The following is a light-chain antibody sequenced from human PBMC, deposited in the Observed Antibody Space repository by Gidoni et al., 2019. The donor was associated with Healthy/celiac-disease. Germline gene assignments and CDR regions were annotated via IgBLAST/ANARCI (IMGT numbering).Light chain of an antibody. CDR2: DAS. CDR1: QSVSSY. Sequence: EILLTQTPATLSLSPGERATLSCRASQSVSSYLAWYQQKPGQAPRLLIYDASNRATGIPARFSGSGSGTDFTLTISSLEPEDFAVYSCQQRSNWPLLFTFGPGTKVDIK. J-gene: IGKJ3*01. V-gene: IGKV3-11*01. CDR3: QQRSNWPLLFT.